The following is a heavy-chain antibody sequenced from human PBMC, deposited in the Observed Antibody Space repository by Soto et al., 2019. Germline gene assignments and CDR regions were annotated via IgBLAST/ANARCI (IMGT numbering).Heavy chain of an antibody. D-gene: IGHD6-19*01. Sequence: GGSLRLSCAASGFTFSSYGMHWVRQAPGKGLEWVAVIWYDGSNKYYADSVKGRFTISRDNSKNTLYLQMNSLRAEDTAVYYCASNKGEGSSGPNSLPGYWGQGTLVTVSS. CDR1: GFTFSSYG. V-gene: IGHV3-33*01. CDR2: IWYDGSNK. CDR3: ASNKGEGSSGPNSLPGY. J-gene: IGHJ4*02.